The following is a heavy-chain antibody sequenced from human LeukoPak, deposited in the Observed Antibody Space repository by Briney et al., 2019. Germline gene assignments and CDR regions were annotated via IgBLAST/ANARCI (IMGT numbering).Heavy chain of an antibody. CDR3: ARRRRGYNGYEDAFDI. Sequence: SETLSLTCTVSGGSISSYYWSWIRQPPGKGLEWIGYIFNSGSTNCNTSLKSRVTISVHTSKNQFSLKVSSVTAADTAVYYCARRRRGYNGYEDAFDIWGQGTMVTVSS. D-gene: IGHD5-12*01. CDR2: IFNSGST. V-gene: IGHV4-59*08. J-gene: IGHJ3*02. CDR1: GGSISSYY.